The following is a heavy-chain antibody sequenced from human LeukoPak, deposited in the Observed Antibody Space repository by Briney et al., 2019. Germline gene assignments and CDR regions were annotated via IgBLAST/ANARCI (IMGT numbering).Heavy chain of an antibody. Sequence: GGSLRLSCAASGFTFSSYAMSWVRQAPGKGLEWVSAISGSGGSTYYADSVKGRFTISRDNSKNTLYLQMNSLRAEGTAVYYCANPHCSSTSCYWFDPWGQGTLVTVSS. D-gene: IGHD2-2*01. CDR3: ANPHCSSTSCYWFDP. CDR2: ISGSGGST. CDR1: GFTFSSYA. J-gene: IGHJ5*02. V-gene: IGHV3-23*01.